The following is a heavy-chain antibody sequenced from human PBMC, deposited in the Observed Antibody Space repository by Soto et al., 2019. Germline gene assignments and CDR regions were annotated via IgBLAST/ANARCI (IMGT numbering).Heavy chain of an antibody. CDR3: AKESDAFDI. J-gene: IGHJ3*02. CDR1: GFTFSAYA. CDR2: ISYDGSNK. Sequence: PGGSLRLSCTASGFTFSAYAMHWVRQAPGKGLEWVSFISYDGSNKLHVDSVKGRFTISRDNSKNTLYLQMNSLRTEDTAVYYCAKESDAFDIWGQGTLVTVSS. V-gene: IGHV3-30*18.